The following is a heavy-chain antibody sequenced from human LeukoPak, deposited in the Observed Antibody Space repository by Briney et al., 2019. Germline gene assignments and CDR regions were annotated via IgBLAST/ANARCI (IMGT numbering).Heavy chain of an antibody. CDR3: ARDNLQWLALDY. J-gene: IGHJ4*02. CDR1: GFTFSSYG. Sequence: QSGGSPRLSCAASGFTFSSYGMHWVRQAPGKGLEWVAVIWYDGSNKYYADSVKGRFTISRDNSKNTLYLQMNSLRAEDTAVYYCARDNLQWLALDYWGQGTLVTVSS. D-gene: IGHD6-19*01. V-gene: IGHV3-33*01. CDR2: IWYDGSNK.